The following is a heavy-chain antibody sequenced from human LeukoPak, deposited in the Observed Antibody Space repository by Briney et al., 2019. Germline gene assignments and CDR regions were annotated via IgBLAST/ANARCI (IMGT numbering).Heavy chain of an antibody. D-gene: IGHD3-22*01. V-gene: IGHV4-39*01. CDR3: ARHVVGVADYYDSSGYYYFDY. J-gene: IGHJ4*02. CDR2: IYYSGST. Sequence: PSETLSLTCTVSGGSISSSSYYWGWIRQPPGKGLEWIGSIYYSGSTYYNPSLKSRVTISVDTSKNQFSLKLSSVTAADTAVYYCARHVVGVADYYDSSGYYYFDYWGQGTLVTVSS. CDR1: GGSISSSSYY.